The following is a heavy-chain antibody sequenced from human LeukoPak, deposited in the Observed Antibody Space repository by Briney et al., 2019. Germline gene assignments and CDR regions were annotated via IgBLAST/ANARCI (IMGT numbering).Heavy chain of an antibody. CDR1: GCTFSSYS. CDR3: AREFVDDAFDI. Sequence: GGSLRLSCAASGCTFSSYSMNWVRLAPGKGLEWVSSISSSSSYIYYADSVKGRFTISRDNAKNSLYLQMNSLRAEDTAVYYCAREFVDDAFDIWGQGTMVTVSS. J-gene: IGHJ3*02. D-gene: IGHD2-21*01. V-gene: IGHV3-21*01. CDR2: ISSSSSYI.